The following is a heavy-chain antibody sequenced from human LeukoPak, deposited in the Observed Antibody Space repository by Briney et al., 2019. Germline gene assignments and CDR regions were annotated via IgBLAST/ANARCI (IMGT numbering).Heavy chain of an antibody. Sequence: PGGSLRLSCAASGFTFSRHGIHWVRQAPGKGLEWVAVISYDGSNKYYADSAKGRFTISRDNAKNLLYLQMNSLRAEDTAVYYCAKDPTSSSALDYWGQGTLVTVSS. CDR1: GFTFSRHG. J-gene: IGHJ4*02. D-gene: IGHD6-6*01. CDR3: AKDPTSSSALDY. V-gene: IGHV3-30*18. CDR2: ISYDGSNK.